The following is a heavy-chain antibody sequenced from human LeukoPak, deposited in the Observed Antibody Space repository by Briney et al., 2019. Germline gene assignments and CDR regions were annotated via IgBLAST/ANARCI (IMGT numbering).Heavy chain of an antibody. CDR3: AATMVRGAGVYHFDY. Sequence: EASVTVSCKASGYTFTGYYMHWVRQAPGQGLEWMGWINPNSGGTNYAQKFQGRVTMTRDTSIRTAYMELSRLRSDDTAVYYCAATMVRGAGVYHFDYWGQGTLVTVSS. J-gene: IGHJ4*02. CDR1: GYTFTGYY. D-gene: IGHD3-10*01. V-gene: IGHV1-2*02. CDR2: INPNSGGT.